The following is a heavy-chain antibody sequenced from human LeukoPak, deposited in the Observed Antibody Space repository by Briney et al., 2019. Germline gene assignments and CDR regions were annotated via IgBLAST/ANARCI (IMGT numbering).Heavy chain of an antibody. Sequence: GGSLRLSCAASGFTFDDYGMSWVRQAPGKGLEWVSGINWNGGSTGYADSVKGRFTISRDNAKNSLYLQMNSLRAEDTALYYRARGSVVVPATGFDYWGQGTLVTVSS. CDR3: ARGSVVVPATGFDY. CDR1: GFTFDDYG. J-gene: IGHJ4*02. V-gene: IGHV3-20*04. D-gene: IGHD2-15*01. CDR2: INWNGGST.